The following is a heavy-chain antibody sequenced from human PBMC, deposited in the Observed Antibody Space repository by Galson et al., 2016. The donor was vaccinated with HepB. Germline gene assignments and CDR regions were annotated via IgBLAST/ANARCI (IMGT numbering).Heavy chain of an antibody. CDR2: IYYSGST. CDR1: GGSITSSRYY. V-gene: IGHV4-39*01. D-gene: IGHD3-16*01. J-gene: IGHJ4*02. Sequence: ETLSLTCTVSGGSITSSRYYWGWIRQPPGKGLEWIASIYYSGSTYYNPALKSRFPISVDTSKNQFSLRLSSVTAADTAVYYCARLWRSWSYFDYWGQGTLVTVSS. CDR3: ARLWRSWSYFDY.